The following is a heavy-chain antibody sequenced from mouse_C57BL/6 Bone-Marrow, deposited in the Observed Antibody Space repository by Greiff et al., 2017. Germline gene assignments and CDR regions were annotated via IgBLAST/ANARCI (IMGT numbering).Heavy chain of an antibody. D-gene: IGHD1-1*01. CDR1: GYTFTSYW. V-gene: IGHV1-59*01. CDR2: IDPSDSYT. J-gene: IGHJ4*01. Sequence: QVQLQQPGAELVRPGTSVKLSCKASGYTFTSYWMHWVKQRPGQGLEWIGVIDPSDSYTNYNQKFKGKATLTVDTSSSTAYMQLSSLTSEDSAVYDCARSGVITTVVATWDYAMDYWGQGTSVTVSS. CDR3: ARSGVITTVVATWDYAMDY.